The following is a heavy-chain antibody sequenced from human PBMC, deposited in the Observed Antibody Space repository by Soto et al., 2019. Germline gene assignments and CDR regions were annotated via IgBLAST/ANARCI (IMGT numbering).Heavy chain of an antibody. CDR1: GFSFSSFA. V-gene: IGHV3-23*01. D-gene: IGHD1-26*01. CDR2: IGDSGAST. CDR3: AKGVELDV. Sequence: EVLLLESGGGLVQPGGSLRLSCEASGFSFSSFAMNWVRQAPGKGLEWVSAIGDSGASTYYADSVKGRFTISRDNSRITLYLQLSSLRAEDTAVYYCAKGVELDVWGNGTTVTVSS. J-gene: IGHJ6*04.